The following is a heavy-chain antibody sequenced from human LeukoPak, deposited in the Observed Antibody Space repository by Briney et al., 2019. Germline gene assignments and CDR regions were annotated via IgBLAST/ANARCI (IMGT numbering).Heavy chain of an antibody. J-gene: IGHJ3*02. Sequence: SETLSLTCTVSGGSISSGSYYWSWIRQPAGKGLEWIGRIYTSGSTNYNPSLKSRVTISVDTSKNQFSLKLSSVTAADTAVYYCVRLGAFDIWGQGTMSPSLQ. V-gene: IGHV4-61*02. CDR2: IYTSGST. CDR1: GGSISSGSYY. CDR3: VRLGAFDI.